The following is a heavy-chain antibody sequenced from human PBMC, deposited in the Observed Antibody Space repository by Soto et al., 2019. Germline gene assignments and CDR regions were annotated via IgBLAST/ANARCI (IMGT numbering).Heavy chain of an antibody. Sequence: EVQLVESGGGLIQPGGSLRLSCAASGFTFSNAWMSWVRQAPGKGLEWVGRIKSKTDGGTTDYAAPVKGRFTISRDDSKNTLYLQMNSLKTEDTAVYYCTTATPLQLWPYDYFDYWGQGTLVTVSS. D-gene: IGHD5-18*01. J-gene: IGHJ4*02. CDR3: TTATPLQLWPYDYFDY. CDR2: IKSKTDGGTT. V-gene: IGHV3-15*01. CDR1: GFTFSNAW.